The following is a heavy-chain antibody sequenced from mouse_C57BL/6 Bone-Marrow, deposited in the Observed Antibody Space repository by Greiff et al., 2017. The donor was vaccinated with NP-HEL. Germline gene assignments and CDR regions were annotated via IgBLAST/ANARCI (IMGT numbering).Heavy chain of an antibody. V-gene: IGHV5-9-1*02. CDR2: ISSGGDYI. J-gene: IGHJ4*01. D-gene: IGHD1-1*01. CDR3: TRASITTVVATDYYAMDY. CDR1: GFTFSSYA. Sequence: EVQLMESGEGLVKPGGSLKLSCAASGFTFSSYAMSWVRQTPEKRLEWVAYISSGGDYIYYADTVKGRFTISRDNARNTLYLQMSSLKSEDTAMYYCTRASITTVVATDYYAMDYWGQGTSVTVSS.